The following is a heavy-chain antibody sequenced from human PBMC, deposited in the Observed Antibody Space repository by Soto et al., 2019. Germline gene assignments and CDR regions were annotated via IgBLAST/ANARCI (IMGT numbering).Heavy chain of an antibody. D-gene: IGHD5-18*01. CDR1: GFTFSFYG. V-gene: IGHV3-23*01. CDR3: ARRGLSYGPIDY. J-gene: IGHJ4*02. CDR2: VSDSGGDT. Sequence: GGSLRLSCAASGFTFSFYGMTWVRQAPGKGLEWVSGVSDSGGDTYYADSVKGRFTISRDISKNTLSLQMNSLRTEDTAIYYCARRGLSYGPIDYWGQGTLVTVSS.